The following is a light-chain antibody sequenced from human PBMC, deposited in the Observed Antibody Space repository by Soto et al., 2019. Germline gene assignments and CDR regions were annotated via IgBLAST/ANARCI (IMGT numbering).Light chain of an antibody. CDR2: AAS. J-gene: IGKJ4*01. CDR1: QGINSW. V-gene: IGKV1-12*01. CDR3: QSYNTARPT. Sequence: DIQMTQSPSSVSASLGDRVNITCRASQGINSWLAWYQQRSGKAPKLLIQAASSLQDGVPSRFSGSGSGTDFTLTISGLQPEDLATYYCQSYNTARPTFGGGPRWIS.